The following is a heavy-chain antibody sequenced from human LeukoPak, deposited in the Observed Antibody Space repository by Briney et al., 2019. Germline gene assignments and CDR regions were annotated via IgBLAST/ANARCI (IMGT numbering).Heavy chain of an antibody. J-gene: IGHJ6*03. CDR2: MNPNSGNT. V-gene: IGHV1-8*03. Sequence: ASVKVSCKASGYTFTSYDINWVRQATGQGLEWMGWMNPNSGNTGYAQKFQGRVTITRNTSISTAYMELSSLRSEDTAVYYCARSSYSGSRYYYYYYMDVWGKGTTVTISS. CDR3: ARSSYSGSRYYYYYYMDV. CDR1: GYTFTSYD. D-gene: IGHD1-26*01.